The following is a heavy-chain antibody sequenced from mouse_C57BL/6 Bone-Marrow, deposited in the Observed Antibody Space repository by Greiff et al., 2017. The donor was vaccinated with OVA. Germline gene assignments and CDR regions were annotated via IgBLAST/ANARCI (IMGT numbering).Heavy chain of an antibody. J-gene: IGHJ3*01. CDR3: ARSWEWLLLFAY. D-gene: IGHD2-3*01. CDR2: IYPRSGNT. Sequence: QVQLKESGAELARPGASVKLSCKASGYTFTSYGISWVKQRPGQGLEWIGEIYPRSGNTYYNEKFKGKATLTADKSSSTAYMELRSLTSEDSAVYFCARSWEWLLLFAYWGQGTLVTVSA. CDR1: GYTFTSYG. V-gene: IGHV1-81*01.